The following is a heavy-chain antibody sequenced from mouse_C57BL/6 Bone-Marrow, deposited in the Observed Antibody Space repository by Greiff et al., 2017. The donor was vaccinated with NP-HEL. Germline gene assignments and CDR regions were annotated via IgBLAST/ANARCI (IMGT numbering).Heavy chain of an antibody. CDR2: IDPENGDT. Sequence: EVQLQQSGAELVRPGASVKLSCTASGFNIKDDYMHWVKQRPEQGLEWIGWIDPENGDTEYASKFQGKATITADTSSNTAYLQISSLTSEDTALYYCTTEDGSYWGQGTTLTVSS. V-gene: IGHV14-4*01. J-gene: IGHJ2*01. CDR3: TTEDGSY. D-gene: IGHD2-3*01. CDR1: GFNIKDDY.